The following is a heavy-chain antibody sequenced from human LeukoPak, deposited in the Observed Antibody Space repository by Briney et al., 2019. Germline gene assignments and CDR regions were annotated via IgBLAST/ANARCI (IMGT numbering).Heavy chain of an antibody. CDR3: AREAAMEAFDI. CDR1: GYTFTSYY. V-gene: IGHV1-46*01. Sequence: GASVKVSCKASGYTFTSYYVHWVRQAPGQGLEWMGIINPSGGSTCYAQKFQGRVTMTRDTSTSTVYMELSSLRSEDTAVYYCAREAAMEAFDIWGQGTMVTVSS. D-gene: IGHD5-18*01. J-gene: IGHJ3*02. CDR2: INPSGGST.